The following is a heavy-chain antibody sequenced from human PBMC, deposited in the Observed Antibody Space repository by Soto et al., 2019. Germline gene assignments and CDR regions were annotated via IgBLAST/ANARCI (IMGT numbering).Heavy chain of an antibody. CDR1: GYTFSSYD. V-gene: IGHV1-8*01. CDR3: ARERAYGMDV. CDR2: MNPNTGNT. Sequence: QVQLVQSGAEVKKPGASVKVSCKASGYTFSSYDINWVRPATGQGLEWMGWMNPNTGNTVYAQKFQGRVTMTRNTSISTAYMELSSLRSEDKAVYYCARERAYGMDVWGQGTTVTVSS. J-gene: IGHJ6*02.